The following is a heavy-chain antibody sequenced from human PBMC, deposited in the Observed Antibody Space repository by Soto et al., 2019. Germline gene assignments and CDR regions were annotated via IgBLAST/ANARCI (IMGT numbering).Heavy chain of an antibody. Sequence: GGSLRLSCAASGFPFSSYAMSWVRQAPGKGLEWVSAISGSGGSTYYADSVKGRFTISRDNSKNTLYLQMNSLRAEDTAVYYCAKDRNVMDYYYGMDVWGQGTTVTVSS. CDR3: AKDRNVMDYYYGMDV. V-gene: IGHV3-23*01. CDR1: GFPFSSYA. CDR2: ISGSGGST. D-gene: IGHD3-16*01. J-gene: IGHJ6*02.